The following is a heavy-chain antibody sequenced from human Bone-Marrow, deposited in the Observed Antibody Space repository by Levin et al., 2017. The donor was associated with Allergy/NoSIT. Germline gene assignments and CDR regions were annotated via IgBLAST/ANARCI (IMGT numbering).Heavy chain of an antibody. CDR2: ISAYNGDT. Sequence: AASVKVSCKASGYTFTQYGFSWVRQAPGQGLEWMGWISAYNGDTNYAQKFQDRITLTADTSTTTGYMELRGLKSDDTAVYYCARRSYYGSGRYVSSYYYMDVWGSGTTVTVSS. V-gene: IGHV1-18*04. J-gene: IGHJ6*03. CDR1: GYTFTQYG. D-gene: IGHD3-10*01. CDR3: ARRSYYGSGRYVSSYYYMDV.